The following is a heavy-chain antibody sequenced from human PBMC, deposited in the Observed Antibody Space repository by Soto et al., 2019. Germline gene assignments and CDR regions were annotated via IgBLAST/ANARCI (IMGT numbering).Heavy chain of an antibody. D-gene: IGHD3-3*01. CDR1: GYTFTGYY. CDR2: INPNSGGT. J-gene: IGHJ6*02. CDR3: ARGDDFWSGYSPYYYYYYGMDV. V-gene: IGHV1-2*02. Sequence: ASVKVSCKASGYTFTGYYMHWVRQAPGQGLEWMGWINPNSGGTNYAQKFQGRVTMTRDTSISTAYMELSRLRSDDTAVYYCARGDDFWSGYSPYYYYYYGMDVWGQGTTVTVSS.